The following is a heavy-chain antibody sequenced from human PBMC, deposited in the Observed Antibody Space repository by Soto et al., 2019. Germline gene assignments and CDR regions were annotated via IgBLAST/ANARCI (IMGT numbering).Heavy chain of an antibody. J-gene: IGHJ4*02. D-gene: IGHD2-21*01. Sequence: QLQLQESGSGLVKPSQTLSLTCAVSGGSISSGGYSWSWIRQPPGKGLEWIVYIYHSGSTYYNPSLKSRVTISVDRSKNQFSLKLSSVTAADTAVYYCARAGNIGGAYVYWGQGTLVTVSS. V-gene: IGHV4-30-2*01. CDR1: GGSISSGGYS. CDR3: ARAGNIGGAYVY. CDR2: IYHSGST.